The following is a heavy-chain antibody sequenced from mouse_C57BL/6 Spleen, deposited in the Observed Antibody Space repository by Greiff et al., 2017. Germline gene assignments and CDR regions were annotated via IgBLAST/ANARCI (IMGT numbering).Heavy chain of an antibody. CDR1: GFSLSTFGMG. V-gene: IGHV8-8*01. Sequence: QVTLKVSGPGILQPSQTLSLTCSFSGFSLSTFGMGVGWIRPPSGKGLEWLVHIWWDDDKYYNPALKSRLTISKGTSKNHVFLKIANVDTAATATYYCARIDDPYAMDYWGQGTSVTVSS. CDR2: IWWDDDK. D-gene: IGHD2-12*01. J-gene: IGHJ4*01. CDR3: ARIDDPYAMDY.